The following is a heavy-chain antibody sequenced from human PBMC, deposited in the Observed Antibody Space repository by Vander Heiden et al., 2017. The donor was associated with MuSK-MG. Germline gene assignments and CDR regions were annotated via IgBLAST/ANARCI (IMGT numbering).Heavy chain of an antibody. CDR3: AAFPGGWYTYY. D-gene: IGHD6-19*01. CDR2: IKPDGSEK. V-gene: IGHV3-7*03. CDR1: GFTFSSYW. J-gene: IGHJ4*02. Sequence: EVQLVESGGGLVQPGGSLRLSCAGSGFTFSSYWMSWVRQAPGKGLEWVANIKPDGSEKYYVDSVKGRFTISRDNAKNSLYLQMNSLRAEDTAVYFCAAFPGGWYTYYWGQGTLVTVSS.